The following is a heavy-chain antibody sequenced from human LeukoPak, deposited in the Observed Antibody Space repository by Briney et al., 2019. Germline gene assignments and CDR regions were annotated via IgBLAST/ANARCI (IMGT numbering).Heavy chain of an antibody. CDR2: ISSSGSTI. CDR1: GFTFSSYG. D-gene: IGHD3-10*01. Sequence: PGGSLRLSCAASGFTFSSYGMSWVRQAPGKGLEWVSAISSSGSTIYYADSVKGRFTISRDNAKNSLYLQMNSLRAEDTAVYYCASPRSIWFGGYDYWGQGTLVTVSS. CDR3: ASPRSIWFGGYDY. J-gene: IGHJ4*02. V-gene: IGHV3-48*04.